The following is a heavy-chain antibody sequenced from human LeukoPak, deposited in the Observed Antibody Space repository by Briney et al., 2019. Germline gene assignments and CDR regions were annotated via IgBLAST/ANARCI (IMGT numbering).Heavy chain of an antibody. CDR3: AKDLGSSGWYGDY. Sequence: HPGGSLRLSCAASGFTFSSYGMHWVRQAPGKWLEWVAFIRYDGSNKYYADSVKGRFTISRDNSKNTLYLQMNSLRAEDTAVYYCAKDLGSSGWYGDYWGQGTLVTVSS. CDR2: IRYDGSNK. CDR1: GFTFSSYG. J-gene: IGHJ4*02. V-gene: IGHV3-30*02. D-gene: IGHD6-19*01.